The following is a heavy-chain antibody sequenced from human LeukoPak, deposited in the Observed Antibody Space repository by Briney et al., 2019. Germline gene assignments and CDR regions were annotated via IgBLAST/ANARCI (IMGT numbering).Heavy chain of an antibody. CDR1: GYTFTSYD. D-gene: IGHD5-24*01. Sequence: ASVKVSCKASGYTFTSYDINWVRQATGQGLEWMGWMNPNSGNTGYAQKFQGRVTTTRNTSISTAYMELSSLRSEDTAVYYCARWAQRPSNFDYWGQGTLVTVSS. CDR3: ARWAQRPSNFDY. V-gene: IGHV1-8*01. CDR2: MNPNSGNT. J-gene: IGHJ4*02.